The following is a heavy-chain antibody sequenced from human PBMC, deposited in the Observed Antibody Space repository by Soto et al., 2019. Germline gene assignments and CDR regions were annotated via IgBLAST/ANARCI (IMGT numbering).Heavy chain of an antibody. CDR3: AKGTTWLQLGQLDS. V-gene: IGHV3-23*01. J-gene: IGHJ4*02. Sequence: EVKLLESGGHLVQPGGSLRLSCAASGFTFSNFAMSWVRQAPGKGLEWVSGLSGSGDRTYYADSVKGRFIVSRDNSKDTLYLQLNSLSVEDTAMYYCAKGTTWLQLGQLDSWGQGILVTVSS. CDR1: GFTFSNFA. D-gene: IGHD1-1*01. CDR2: LSGSGDRT.